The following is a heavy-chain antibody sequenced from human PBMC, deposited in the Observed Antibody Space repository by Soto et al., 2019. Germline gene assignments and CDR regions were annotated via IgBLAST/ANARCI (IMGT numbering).Heavy chain of an antibody. Sequence: ASVKVSCKASGYTFTAYYMHWVRQAPGQGLEWMGWINPSSGFTNYAQNFQGRVTMTRDTSITTAYMELISLRSDDTAVYYCARDLHSSSWYRGWFDPWGQGTLVPVSS. V-gene: IGHV1-2*02. D-gene: IGHD6-13*01. CDR3: ARDLHSSSWYRGWFDP. J-gene: IGHJ5*02. CDR2: INPSSGFT. CDR1: GYTFTAYY.